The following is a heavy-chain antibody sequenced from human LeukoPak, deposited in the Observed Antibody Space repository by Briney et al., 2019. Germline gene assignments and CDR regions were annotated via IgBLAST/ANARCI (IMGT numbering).Heavy chain of an antibody. CDR2: ISGSGGST. CDR1: GFTFISDA. D-gene: IGHD5-18*01. CDR3: AKGWTRGYSYGYY. J-gene: IGHJ4*02. Sequence: PGGSLRLSCAASGFTFISDAMRWVRQAPGKGLEWVSSISGSGGSTYYADSVKGRFTISRDNSKNTLYLQMHSLRAEDTAVYYCAKGWTRGYSYGYYWGQGTLVTVSS. V-gene: IGHV3-23*01.